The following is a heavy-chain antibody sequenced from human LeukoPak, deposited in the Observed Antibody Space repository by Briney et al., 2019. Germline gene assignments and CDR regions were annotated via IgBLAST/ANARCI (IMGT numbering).Heavy chain of an antibody. J-gene: IGHJ4*02. CDR3: AREVWSYYDSSGYSHFDY. CDR1: GGTFSSYA. Sequence: ASVKVSCKASGGTFSSYAISWVRQAPGQGLEWMGGIIPIFGTANYAQKFQGRVTITTDESTSTAYMELSSLRSEDTAVYYCAREVWSYYDSSGYSHFDYWGQGTLVTVSS. CDR2: IIPIFGTA. D-gene: IGHD3-22*01. V-gene: IGHV1-69*05.